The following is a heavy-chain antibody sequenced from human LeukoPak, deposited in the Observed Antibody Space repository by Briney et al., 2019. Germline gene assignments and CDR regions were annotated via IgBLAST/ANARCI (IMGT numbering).Heavy chain of an antibody. CDR2: IYSGGST. J-gene: IGHJ1*01. CDR1: GFTLSSNY. CDR3: ARDRHGDYSEYFQH. V-gene: IGHV3-53*01. D-gene: IGHD4-17*01. Sequence: GGSLRLSCAASGFTLSSNYMRWVRQAPGKGLEWVSVIYSGGSTYYADSVKGRFTISRDNSKNTLYLQMNSLRAEDAAVYYCARDRHGDYSEYFQHWGQGTLVTVSS.